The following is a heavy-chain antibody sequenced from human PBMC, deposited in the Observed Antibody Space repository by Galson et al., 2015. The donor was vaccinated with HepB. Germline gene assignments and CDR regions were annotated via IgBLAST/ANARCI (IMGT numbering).Heavy chain of an antibody. CDR2: IRYDGSNK. Sequence: SLRLSCAASGFTFSSYGMHWVRQAPGKGLEWVAFIRYDGSNKYYADSVKGRFTISRDNSKNTLYLQMNSLRAEDTAVYYCAKDGGYYYDSSGYYDYDYWGQGTLVTVSS. V-gene: IGHV3-30*02. CDR3: AKDGGYYYDSSGYYDYDY. D-gene: IGHD3-22*01. CDR1: GFTFSSYG. J-gene: IGHJ4*02.